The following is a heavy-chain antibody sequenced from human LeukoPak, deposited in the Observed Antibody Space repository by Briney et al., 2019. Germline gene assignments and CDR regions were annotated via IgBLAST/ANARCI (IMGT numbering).Heavy chain of an antibody. CDR2: INAGNGNT. CDR1: GYTFTSYA. CDR3: ANSGGSGIARVRGFSPFDY. D-gene: IGHD3-10*01. Sequence: ASVKVSCKASGYTFTSYAIHWVRQAPGQRLEWMGWINAGNGNTKYSQEFQGRVTITRDTSASTAYMELSSLRAEDTAVYYCANSGGSGIARVRGFSPFDYWGQGTLVTVSS. J-gene: IGHJ4*02. V-gene: IGHV1-3*03.